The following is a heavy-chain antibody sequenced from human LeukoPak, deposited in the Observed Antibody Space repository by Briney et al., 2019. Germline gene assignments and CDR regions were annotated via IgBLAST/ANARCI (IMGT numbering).Heavy chain of an antibody. Sequence: GGSLRLSCAASGFTFSSYSMNWVRQAPGKGLKWVSYISSSSSTIYYADSVKGRFTISRDNAKNSLYLQMNSLRAEDTAVYYCARDVSSWADYWGQGTLVTVSS. CDR1: GFTFSSYS. J-gene: IGHJ4*02. CDR2: ISSSSSTI. V-gene: IGHV3-48*01. CDR3: ARDVSSWADY. D-gene: IGHD6-13*01.